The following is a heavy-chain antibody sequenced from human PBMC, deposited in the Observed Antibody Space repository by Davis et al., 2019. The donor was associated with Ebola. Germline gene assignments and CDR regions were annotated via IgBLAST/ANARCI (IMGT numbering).Heavy chain of an antibody. CDR1: GGSISSGGYY. Sequence: PSETLSLTCTVSGGSISSGGYYWSWIRQHPGKGLEWIGYIYYSGSTYYNPSLKSRVTISVDTSKNQFSLKLSSVTAADTAVYYCARGPYGSGSYRFDYWGQGTLVTVSS. D-gene: IGHD3-10*01. J-gene: IGHJ4*02. V-gene: IGHV4-31*03. CDR2: IYYSGST. CDR3: ARGPYGSGSYRFDY.